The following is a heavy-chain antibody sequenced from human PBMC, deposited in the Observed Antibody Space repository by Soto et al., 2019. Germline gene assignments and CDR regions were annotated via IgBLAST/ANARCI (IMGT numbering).Heavy chain of an antibody. CDR2: IYYSGST. CDR3: ASVEGGWGYLDS. D-gene: IGHD7-27*01. Sequence: ASETLSLTCTVSGGSISSSSYYWGWIRQPPGKGLEWIGSIYYSGSTYYNPSLKSRVTISVDTSKNQFSLKLSSVTAADTALYYCASVEGGWGYLDSWGQGTLVTVSS. V-gene: IGHV4-39*01. CDR1: GGSISSSSYY. J-gene: IGHJ4*02.